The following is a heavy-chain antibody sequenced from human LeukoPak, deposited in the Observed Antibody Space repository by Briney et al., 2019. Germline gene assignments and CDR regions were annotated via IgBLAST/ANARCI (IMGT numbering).Heavy chain of an antibody. V-gene: IGHV4-38-2*01. CDR1: GYSISNGYY. Sequence: SETLSLTCAVSGYSISNGYYWGWIRQPPGKGLEWIGSIYHSGSSYYNLSLRSRGSFSVDTSKNHFSLKLTSVTAVDTAVYYCARAGSGSRDYFDYWGQGTLVTVSS. D-gene: IGHD2-15*01. CDR2: IYHSGSS. J-gene: IGHJ4*02. CDR3: ARAGSGSRDYFDY.